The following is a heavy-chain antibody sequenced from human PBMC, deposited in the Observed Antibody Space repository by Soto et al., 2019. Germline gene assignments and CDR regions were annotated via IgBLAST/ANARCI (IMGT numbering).Heavy chain of an antibody. D-gene: IGHD4-17*01. CDR1: GGSISSGDYY. CDR3: ARVNDYGERHDFDY. Sequence: QVQLQESGPGLVKPSQTLSLTCTISGGSISSGDYYWSWIRQPPGKGLEWIGYIYYSGSTYYNPSLKSRVTISVDTSKNQFSLKLGSVTAADTAVYYCARVNDYGERHDFDYWGQGTLVTVSS. V-gene: IGHV4-30-4*01. J-gene: IGHJ4*02. CDR2: IYYSGST.